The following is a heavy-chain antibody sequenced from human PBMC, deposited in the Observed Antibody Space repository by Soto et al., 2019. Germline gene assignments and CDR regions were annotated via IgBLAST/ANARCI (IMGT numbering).Heavy chain of an antibody. CDR1: GGTFSSYA. CDR3: ARGSASFGSGNYCYYGMDV. D-gene: IGHD3-3*01. Sequence: SVKVSCKASGGTFSSYAISWVRQAPGQGLEWMGGIIPIFGTANYAQKFQGRVTITADESTSTAYMELSSLRSEDTAVYYCARGSASFGSGNYCYYGMDVWGQGTTVTVSS. CDR2: IIPIFGTA. V-gene: IGHV1-69*13. J-gene: IGHJ6*02.